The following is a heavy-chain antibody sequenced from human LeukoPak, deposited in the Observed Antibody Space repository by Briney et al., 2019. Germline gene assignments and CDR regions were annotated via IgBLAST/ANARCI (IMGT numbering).Heavy chain of an antibody. CDR1: GGSISSYY. D-gene: IGHD5-18*01. J-gene: IGHJ4*02. CDR2: IYTSGSS. CDR3: AREGQLWDPFDY. V-gene: IGHV4-4*07. Sequence: PSETLSLTCTVSGGSISSYYWSWIRQAAGKGLEWIGRIYTSGSSNYNPSPKSRVTMSVDTSKNQFSLKLSSVTAADTAVYYCAREGQLWDPFDYWGQGTLVTVSS.